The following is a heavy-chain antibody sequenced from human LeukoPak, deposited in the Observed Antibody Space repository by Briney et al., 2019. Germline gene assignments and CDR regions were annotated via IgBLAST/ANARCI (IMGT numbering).Heavy chain of an antibody. CDR1: GFTFSSYS. J-gene: IGHJ6*03. CDR2: ISSSSSYI. V-gene: IGHV3-21*01. CDR3: ARGPAVADYFQHYYMDV. Sequence: PGGSLRLSCAASGFTFSSYSMNWVRQAPGKGLEWVSSISSSSSYIYYADSVKGRFTISRDNAKNSLYLQLNSLRAEDTAVYYCARGPAVADYFQHYYMDVWGKGTTVTVSS. D-gene: IGHD6-19*01.